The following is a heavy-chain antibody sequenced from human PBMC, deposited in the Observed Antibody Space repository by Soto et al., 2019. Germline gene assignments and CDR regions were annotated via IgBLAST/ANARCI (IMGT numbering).Heavy chain of an antibody. CDR1: GGSISSGGYY. Sequence: QVQLQESGPGRVKPSQTLSLTCTVSGGSISSGGYYWRWIRQHPGKGLEWVGYIYYSGSTYYNPSLKVRVTISVDTSKNQFSLKLSSVTAADTAVYYCARAGGDCSSTSCYTHWFDPWGQGTLVTVSS. CDR3: ARAGGDCSSTSCYTHWFDP. D-gene: IGHD2-2*02. CDR2: IYYSGST. V-gene: IGHV4-30-4*08. J-gene: IGHJ5*02.